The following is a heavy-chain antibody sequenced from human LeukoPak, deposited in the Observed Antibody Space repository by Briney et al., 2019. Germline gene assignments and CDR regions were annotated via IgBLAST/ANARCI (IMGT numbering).Heavy chain of an antibody. D-gene: IGHD6-19*01. J-gene: IGHJ3*02. Sequence: ASVKVSCKASGYTFTSYGISWVRQAPGQGLEWMGWISAYNGNTNYAQKLQGRVTMTTDTSTSTAYMELRSLRSDDTAVYYCARPYTSDYRGAFDIWGQGTMVTVSS. CDR3: ARPYTSDYRGAFDI. V-gene: IGHV1-18*01. CDR1: GYTFTSYG. CDR2: ISAYNGNT.